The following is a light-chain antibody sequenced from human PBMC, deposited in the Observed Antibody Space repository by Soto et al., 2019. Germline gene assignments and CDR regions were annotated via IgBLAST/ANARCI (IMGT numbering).Light chain of an antibody. CDR3: QPTYTTPPT. Sequence: DIQMTQSASSLSASLGDIVSIPCRASQNIRDFLNWYQQKPGKAPELLIFSASSLQSGVPSRFSGSGSGTDFTLTIGSLQRADFATYFCQPTYTTPPTVGHGTRVEI. CDR2: SAS. J-gene: IGKJ1*01. V-gene: IGKV1-39*01. CDR1: QNIRDF.